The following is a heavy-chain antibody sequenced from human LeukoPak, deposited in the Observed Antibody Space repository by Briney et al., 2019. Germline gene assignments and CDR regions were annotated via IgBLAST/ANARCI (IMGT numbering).Heavy chain of an antibody. CDR2: ISANGITT. V-gene: IGHV3-11*04. J-gene: IGHJ4*02. CDR1: GFTFSDYY. D-gene: IGHD4-11*01. Sequence: GGSLRPSCAASGFTFSDYYMGWIRQAPGQGLEWISYISANGITTYYADSVKGRFTISRDNARNSLSLYMYFLRAEDTAVYYCASSLNTVIISPYYFDYWGQGTLVTASS. CDR3: ASSLNTVIISPYYFDY.